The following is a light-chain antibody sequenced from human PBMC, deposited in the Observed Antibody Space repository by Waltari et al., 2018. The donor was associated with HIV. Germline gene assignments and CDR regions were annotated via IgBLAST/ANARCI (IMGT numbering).Light chain of an antibody. CDR3: ATWDISLSAVV. CDR1: SNNVGNQG. Sequence: QAGLTQPPSVSKGMRQTATLTCTGNSNNVGNQGAAWLKHYQGHPPKLLSYRDNKRPSGISERFAASRSGNTASLTITGVQPEDEADYFCATWDISLSAVVFGGGTTLTVL. J-gene: IGLJ2*01. V-gene: IGLV10-54*04. CDR2: RDN.